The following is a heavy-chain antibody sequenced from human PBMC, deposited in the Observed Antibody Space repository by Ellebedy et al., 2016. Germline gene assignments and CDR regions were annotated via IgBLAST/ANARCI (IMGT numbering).Heavy chain of an antibody. V-gene: IGHV3-7*01. D-gene: IGHD3-10*01. J-gene: IGHJ4*02. CDR1: GFSFSSYA. CDR2: IRSDESEK. Sequence: GESLKISCAASGFSFSSYAMSWVRQAPGKGLEWVANIRSDESEKYFKDSVKGRFTISRDNAKNSVYLQMNVLRVEDRGIYYCATDLRPLTRGWGYWGQGTLVTVSS. CDR3: ATDLRPLTRGWGY.